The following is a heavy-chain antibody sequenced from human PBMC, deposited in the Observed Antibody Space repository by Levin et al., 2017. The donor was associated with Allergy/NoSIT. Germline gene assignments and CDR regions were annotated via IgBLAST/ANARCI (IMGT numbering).Heavy chain of an antibody. CDR3: AREKGNSGYDY. J-gene: IGHJ4*02. D-gene: IGHD5-12*01. CDR2: IIPILGIA. Sequence: KISCKASGGTFSSYTISWVRQAPGQGLEWMGRIIPILGIANYAQKFQGRVTITADKSTSTAYMELSSLRSEDTAVYYCAREKGNSGYDYWGQGTLVTVSS. V-gene: IGHV1-69*04. CDR1: GGTFSSYT.